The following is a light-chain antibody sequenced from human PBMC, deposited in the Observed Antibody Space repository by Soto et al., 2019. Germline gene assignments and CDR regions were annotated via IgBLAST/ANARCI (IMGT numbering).Light chain of an antibody. CDR2: KNN. J-gene: IGLJ7*01. Sequence: QSVLTQPPSASGTPGQRVTISCSGSSSNIGNFYVYWYQQLPGTAPKLLIYKNNQRPLGVPDGFSGSKSGTSASLAISGLRSEDEADYYCAAWDDSLSGPGVFGGGTQLTVL. CDR1: SSNIGNFY. V-gene: IGLV1-47*01. CDR3: AAWDDSLSGPGV.